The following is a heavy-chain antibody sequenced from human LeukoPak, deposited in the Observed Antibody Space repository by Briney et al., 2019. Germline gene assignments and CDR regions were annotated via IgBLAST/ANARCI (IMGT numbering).Heavy chain of an antibody. CDR2: INSSSSSYI. J-gene: IGHJ4*02. V-gene: IGHV3-21*01. D-gene: IGHD4-23*01. CDR3: ARDRGGWTTVVTRKLDYYFDY. Sequence: GGSLRLSCAASGFTFSSYSMNWVRQAPGKGLEWVASINSSSSSYIYYADSVKGRFTISRDNAKNSLYLQMTSLRAEDTAVYYCARDRGGWTTVVTRKLDYYFDYWGQGTLVTVSS. CDR1: GFTFSSYS.